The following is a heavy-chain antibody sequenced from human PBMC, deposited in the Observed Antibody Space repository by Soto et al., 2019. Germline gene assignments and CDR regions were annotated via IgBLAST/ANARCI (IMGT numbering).Heavy chain of an antibody. V-gene: IGHV3-7*04. J-gene: IGHJ3*02. D-gene: IGHD2-8*02. CDR3: ARDSGPRGYDAFDI. CDR2: IKQDASEN. Sequence: EVQVVESGGGLVQPGGSLRLSGAASGFTFSNYWMTWVRQAPGKGLEWVANIKQDASENFYVDSVKGRFTISRDNAKNSLYLQMNSLRVEDTAVYYCARDSGPRGYDAFDIWGQGTMVTVSS. CDR1: GFTFSNYW.